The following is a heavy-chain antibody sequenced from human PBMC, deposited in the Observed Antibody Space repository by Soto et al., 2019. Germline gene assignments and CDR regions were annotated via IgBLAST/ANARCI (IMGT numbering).Heavy chain of an antibody. Sequence: PGGSLRLPCAASGFTFSASAMHWVRQASGKGLEWVGRIRSRGNNYATTYGASVKGRFTISRDDSKNTVYLQMSSLKTEDTAVYFCTSYSRTQLQIFEYWGPGTLVTVTS. CDR1: GFTFSASA. CDR2: IRSRGNNYAT. J-gene: IGHJ4*02. CDR3: TSYSRTQLQIFEY. V-gene: IGHV3-73*01. D-gene: IGHD2-21*01.